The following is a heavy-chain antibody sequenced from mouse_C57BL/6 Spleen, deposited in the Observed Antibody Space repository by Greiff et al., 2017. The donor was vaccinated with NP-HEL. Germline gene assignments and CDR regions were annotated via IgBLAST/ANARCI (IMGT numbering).Heavy chain of an antibody. CDR3: ASLTGTFAY. Sequence: VQRVESGAELVRPGTSVKVSCKASGYAFTNYLIEWVKQRPGQGLEWIGVINPGSGGTNYNEKFKGKATLTADKSSSTAYMQLSSLTSEDSAVYFCASLTGTFAYWGQGTLVTVSA. V-gene: IGHV1-54*01. D-gene: IGHD4-1*01. CDR1: GYAFTNYL. CDR2: INPGSGGT. J-gene: IGHJ3*01.